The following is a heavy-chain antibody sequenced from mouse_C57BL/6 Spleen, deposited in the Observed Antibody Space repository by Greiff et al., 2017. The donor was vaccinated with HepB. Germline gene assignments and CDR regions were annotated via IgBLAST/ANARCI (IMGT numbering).Heavy chain of an antibody. J-gene: IGHJ3*01. V-gene: IGHV1-76*01. CDR1: GYTFTDYY. CDR2: IYPGSGNT. Sequence: VQLQESGAELVRPGASVKLSCKASGYTFTDYYINWVKQRPGQGLEWIARIYPGSGNTYYNEKFKGKATLTAEKSSSTAYMQLSSLTSEDSAVYFCARGAYWGQGTLVTVSA. CDR3: ARGAY.